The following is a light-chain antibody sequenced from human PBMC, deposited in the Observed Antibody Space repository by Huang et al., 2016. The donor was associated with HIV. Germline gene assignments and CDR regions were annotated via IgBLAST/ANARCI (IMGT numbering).Light chain of an antibody. CDR3: LQYYSVPQT. V-gene: IGKV4-1*01. CDR1: QTVLYSLNKKNY. J-gene: IGKJ1*01. Sequence: DIVMTQSPDSLAVSPGERATINCKSSQTVLYSLNKKNYLAWFQQQPGRPSKLLIYWATTRDSGVPDRFSGSVSGTDFTLTINNLQSEDVAVYFCLQYYSVPQTFGHGTKVEIK. CDR2: WAT.